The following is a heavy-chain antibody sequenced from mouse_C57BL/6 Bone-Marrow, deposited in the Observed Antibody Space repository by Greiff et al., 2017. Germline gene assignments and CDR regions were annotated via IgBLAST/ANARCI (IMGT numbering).Heavy chain of an antibody. CDR3: ARERWLSPFAY. J-gene: IGHJ3*01. D-gene: IGHD1-1*02. Sequence: VKLVESDAELVKPGASVKISCKASGYTFTDHTIHWMKQRPEQGLEWIGYIYPRDGSTKYNEKFKGKATLTADKSSSTAYMQLNSLTSADSAVYFCARERWLSPFAYWGQGTLVTVSA. CDR1: GYTFTDHT. V-gene: IGHV1-78*01. CDR2: IYPRDGST.